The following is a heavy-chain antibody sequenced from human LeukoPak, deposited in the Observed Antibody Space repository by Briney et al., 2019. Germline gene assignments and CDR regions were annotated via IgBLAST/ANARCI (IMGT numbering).Heavy chain of an antibody. CDR2: IRSKANSYAT. CDR3: TRRTGYSSSWSHFDY. Sequence: PGGSLRLSCAASGFTFSGSAMHWVRQASGKGLEWVGRIRSKANSYATAYAASVKGRFTISRDDSKNTAYLQMNSLKTEDTAVYYCTRRTGYSSSWSHFDYWGQGTLVTVSS. V-gene: IGHV3-73*01. CDR1: GFTFSGSA. D-gene: IGHD6-13*01. J-gene: IGHJ4*02.